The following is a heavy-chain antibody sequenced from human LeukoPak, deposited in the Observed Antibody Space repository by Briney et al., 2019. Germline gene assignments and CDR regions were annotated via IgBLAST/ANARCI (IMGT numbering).Heavy chain of an antibody. CDR2: RKHDGGEK. V-gene: IGHV3-7*05. CDR1: GFTFTDYW. Sequence: GGSLRLSCAASGFTFTDYWMSWVRQAPAKGLEWVANRKHDGGEKYYVDSVKGRLTISRDNAKNSLYLQMSSLRAEDTAVYYCARSYSPFDYWGQGTLVTVSS. D-gene: IGHD6-13*01. J-gene: IGHJ4*02. CDR3: ARSYSPFDY.